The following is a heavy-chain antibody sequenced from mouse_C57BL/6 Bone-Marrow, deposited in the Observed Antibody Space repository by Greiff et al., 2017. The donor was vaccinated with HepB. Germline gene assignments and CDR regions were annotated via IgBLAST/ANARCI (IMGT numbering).Heavy chain of an antibody. D-gene: IGHD1-1*01. CDR1: GFSFNTYA. Sequence: EVKVDESGGGLVQPKGSLKLSCAASGFSFNTYAMNWVRQAPGKGLDWVARIRSKSNNYATYYADSVKDRFTISRDDSESMLYLQMNNLKTEDTAMYYCVRSPYYSGGSYAYFDYWGQGTTLTVSS. CDR2: IRSKSNNYAT. CDR3: VRSPYYSGGSYAYFDY. V-gene: IGHV10-1*01. J-gene: IGHJ2*01.